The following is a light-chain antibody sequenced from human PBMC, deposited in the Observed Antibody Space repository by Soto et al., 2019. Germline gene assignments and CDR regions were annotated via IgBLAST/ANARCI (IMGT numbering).Light chain of an antibody. CDR2: KAS. CDR1: QSISSW. J-gene: IGKJ1*01. CDR3: QQYVTAFRS. Sequence: IHMTHSPSTLSASVVYRVTITFLASQSISSWLAWYQQKPGTAPKLLIYKASSLQSGVPSRFSGSGSGTEFTLTISSLQPDDFATYYCQQYVTAFRSFGQGTKVDIK. V-gene: IGKV1-5*03.